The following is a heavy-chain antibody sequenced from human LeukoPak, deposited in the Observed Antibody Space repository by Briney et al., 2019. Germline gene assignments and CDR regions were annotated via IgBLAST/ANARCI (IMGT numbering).Heavy chain of an antibody. CDR1: GYTFTSYY. D-gene: IGHD4-11*01. V-gene: IGHV4-59*01. CDR3: ARGLQGLY. Sequence: SCKASGYTFTSYYMHWIRQPPGKGLEWIGYIYYSGSTNYNPSLKSRVTISVDTSKNQFSLKLSSVTAADTAVYYCARGLQGLYWGQGTLVTVSS. CDR2: IYYSGST. J-gene: IGHJ4*02.